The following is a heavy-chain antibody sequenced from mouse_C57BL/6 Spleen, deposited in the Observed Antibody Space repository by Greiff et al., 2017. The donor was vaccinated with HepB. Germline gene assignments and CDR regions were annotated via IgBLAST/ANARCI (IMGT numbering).Heavy chain of an antibody. CDR2: INYDGSST. D-gene: IGHD2-5*01. Sequence: DVKLVESEGGLVQPGRSMKLSCTASGFTFSDYYMAWVRQVPEKGLEWVANINYDGSSTYYLDSLKSRFIISLDNAKNILYLQMSSLKSEDTATYYCARGGSNYEYYFDYWGQGTTLTVSS. CDR1: GFTFSDYY. V-gene: IGHV5-16*01. J-gene: IGHJ2*01. CDR3: ARGGSNYEYYFDY.